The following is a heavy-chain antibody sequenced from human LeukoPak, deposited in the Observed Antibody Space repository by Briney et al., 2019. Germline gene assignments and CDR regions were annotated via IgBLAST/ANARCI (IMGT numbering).Heavy chain of an antibody. CDR1: GYTFTGYY. J-gene: IGHJ4*02. Sequence: RGASVKVSCTASGYTFTGYYMHWVRQAPGQGLEWMGWINPNSGGTNYAQKFQGRVTMTRDTSISTAYMELSRLRSDDTAVYYCARGSKMEVDYYGSGTDYWGQGTLVTVSS. V-gene: IGHV1-2*02. D-gene: IGHD3-10*01. CDR2: INPNSGGT. CDR3: ARGSKMEVDYYGSGTDY.